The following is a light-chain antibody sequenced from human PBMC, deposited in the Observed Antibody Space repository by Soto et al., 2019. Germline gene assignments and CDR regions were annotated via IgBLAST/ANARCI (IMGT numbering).Light chain of an antibody. CDR2: AAS. V-gene: IGKV1-9*01. CDR3: QQLSSLPYT. Sequence: IQLTQSPSSLSAFIGDRVTITCRASQDISSYLAWYQQKPGKAPKVLIFAASTLQTGVPSRFSGSGSGTDFTLTINSLQPEDFATYPCQQLSSLPYTFGQGTRLEIK. J-gene: IGKJ2*01. CDR1: QDISSY.